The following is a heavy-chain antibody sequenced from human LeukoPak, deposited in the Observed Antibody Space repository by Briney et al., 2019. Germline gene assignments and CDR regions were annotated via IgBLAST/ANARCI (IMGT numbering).Heavy chain of an antibody. CDR1: GFTFSNYA. V-gene: IGHV3-23*01. CDR3: AQVQYRGSHWDS. CDR2: ISDSGGSP. D-gene: IGHD1-26*01. Sequence: GGSLRLSCVASGFTFSNYAMTWVRQAPGKGLEWVSTISDSGGSPYYADSVQGRFTVSRDNSKNTLYLQMNSLRADDTAVYYCAQVQYRGSHWDSWGQGTLVTVSS. J-gene: IGHJ4*02.